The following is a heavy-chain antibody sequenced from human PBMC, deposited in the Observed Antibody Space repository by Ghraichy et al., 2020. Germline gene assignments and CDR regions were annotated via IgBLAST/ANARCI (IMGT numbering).Heavy chain of an antibody. J-gene: IGHJ6*03. V-gene: IGHV3-7*03. CDR3: ARDVGTMSPYYMDV. Sequence: GGSLRLSCAASGFTFSSYWMSWVRQAPGKGLEWVANIKQDGSEKYYVDSVKGRFTISRDNAKNSLYLQMNSLRAEDTAVYYCARDVGTMSPYYMDVWGKGTTVTVSS. CDR1: GFTFSSYW. D-gene: IGHD3-22*01. CDR2: IKQDGSEK.